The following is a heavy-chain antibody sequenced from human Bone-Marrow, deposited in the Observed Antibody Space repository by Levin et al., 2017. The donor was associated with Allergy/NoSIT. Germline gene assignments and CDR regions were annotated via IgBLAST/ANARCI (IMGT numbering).Heavy chain of an antibody. V-gene: IGHV4-39*01. J-gene: IGHJ6*02. Sequence: SQTLSLTCTVSGGSISSSSYYWGWIRQPPGKGLEWIGSIYYSGSTYYNPSLKSRVTISVDTSKNQFSLKLSSVTAADTAVYYCARGRGIQLWLRAYDYGMDVWGQGTTVTVSS. D-gene: IGHD5-18*01. CDR2: IYYSGST. CDR3: ARGRGIQLWLRAYDYGMDV. CDR1: GGSISSSSYY.